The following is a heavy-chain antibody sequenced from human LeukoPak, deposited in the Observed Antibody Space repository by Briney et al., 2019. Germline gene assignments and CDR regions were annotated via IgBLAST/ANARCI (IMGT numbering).Heavy chain of an antibody. CDR3: ARDVGSGSFTGWFDP. D-gene: IGHD1-26*01. V-gene: IGHV3-11*04. CDR2: TSSSGSTI. J-gene: IGHJ5*02. CDR1: GFTFSDYY. Sequence: PGGSLRLSCAASGFTFSDYYMSWIRQAPGKGLEWVSYTSSSGSTIYYADSVKGRFTISRDNAKNSLYLQMNSLRAEDTAVYYCARDVGSGSFTGWFDPWGQGTLVTVSS.